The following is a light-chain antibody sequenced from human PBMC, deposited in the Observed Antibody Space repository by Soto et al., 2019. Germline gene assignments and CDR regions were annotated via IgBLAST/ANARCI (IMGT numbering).Light chain of an antibody. V-gene: IGLV1-51*01. CDR2: DND. CDR3: GTWDSSLSAGV. CDR1: SSNIGNNY. J-gene: IGLJ2*01. Sequence: QSVLTQPPSVSAAPGQTVNISCSGISSNIGNNYVSWYQQLPGTAPKLLIYDNDKRPSGIPDRFSGSKSGTSATLDITGLQTGDEADYYCGTWDSSLSAGVFGGGTKLTVL.